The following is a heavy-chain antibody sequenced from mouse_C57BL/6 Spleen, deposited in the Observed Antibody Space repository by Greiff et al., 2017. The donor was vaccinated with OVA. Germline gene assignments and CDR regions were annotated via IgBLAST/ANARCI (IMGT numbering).Heavy chain of an antibody. Sequence: QVQLQQPGAELVKPGASVKLSCKASGYTFTSYWMHWVKQRPGRGLEWIGGIDPNSGGTKYNEKFKSKATLTVDKPSSTAYMQLSSLTSEDSAVYYCARAGVYDGYYAWFAYWGQGTLVTVSA. V-gene: IGHV1-72*01. CDR3: ARAGVYDGYYAWFAY. CDR2: IDPNSGGT. J-gene: IGHJ3*01. CDR1: GYTFTSYW. D-gene: IGHD2-3*01.